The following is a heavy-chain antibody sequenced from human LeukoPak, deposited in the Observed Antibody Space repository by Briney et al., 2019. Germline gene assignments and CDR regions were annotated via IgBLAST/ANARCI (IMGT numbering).Heavy chain of an antibody. Sequence: SETLSLTCTVSGGSISSYYWSWIRQPPGKGLEWIGYIYYSGSTNYNPSLKSRVTISVDTSQNQFSLKLSSVTAADTAVYYCARVERSLAWFDPWGQGALVTVSS. CDR2: IYYSGST. V-gene: IGHV4-59*12. D-gene: IGHD1-1*01. CDR3: ARVERSLAWFDP. CDR1: GGSISSYY. J-gene: IGHJ5*02.